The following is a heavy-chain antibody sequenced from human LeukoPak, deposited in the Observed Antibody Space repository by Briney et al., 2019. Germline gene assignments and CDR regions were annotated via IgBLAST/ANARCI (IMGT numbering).Heavy chain of an antibody. CDR1: GFTFSSYW. J-gene: IGHJ4*01. CDR3: ARAVYYSNYLGY. CDR2: INSDGSST. D-gene: IGHD3-10*01. V-gene: IGHV3-74*01. Sequence: GGSLRLSCAASGFTFSSYWMHWVRQAPGKGLVWVSRINSDGSSTNYADSVKGRFTISRDNAKNTLCLQMNSLRAEDTAMYYCARAVYYSNYLGYWGQGTLVTVSS.